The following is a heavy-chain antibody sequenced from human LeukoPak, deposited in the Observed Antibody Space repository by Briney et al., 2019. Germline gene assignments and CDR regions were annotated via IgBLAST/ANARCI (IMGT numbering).Heavy chain of an antibody. CDR2: IYYSGST. D-gene: IGHD5-18*01. V-gene: IGHV4-59*01. CDR3: ARRVGHSYGVTGAGAFDI. J-gene: IGHJ3*02. CDR1: GGSINSYY. Sequence: TSETLSLTCTVPGGSINSYYWSWIRQPPGKGLEWIGYIYYSGSTYSNPSLKSRVTISLGTSKNQFSLRLSSVTAADTAVYYCARRVGHSYGVTGAGAFDIWGPGTLVTVSS.